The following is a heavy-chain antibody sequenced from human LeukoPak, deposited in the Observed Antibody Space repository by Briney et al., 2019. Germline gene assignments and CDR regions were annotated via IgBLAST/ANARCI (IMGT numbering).Heavy chain of an antibody. J-gene: IGHJ4*02. CDR1: GFTFSSYG. CDR3: AKALLKWELAFFDY. CDR2: ISGSGGST. V-gene: IGHV3-23*01. D-gene: IGHD1-26*01. Sequence: GGSLRLSCAASGFTFSSYGMSWVRQAPGKGLEWVSAISGSGGSTYYADSVKGRFTISRDNSKNSLYLQMNSLRTEDTALYYCAKALLKWELAFFDYWGQGTLVTVSS.